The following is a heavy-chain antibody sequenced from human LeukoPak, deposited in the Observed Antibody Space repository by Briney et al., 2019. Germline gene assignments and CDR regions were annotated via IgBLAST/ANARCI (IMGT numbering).Heavy chain of an antibody. D-gene: IGHD3-10*01. Sequence: GGSLRLSCAASGFTFTNYAMNWVRQAPGKGLEWVSGFSGRGDSIYYADSVKGRFTISRDNSKNTLYLQMNSLRAEDTAVYYCAKDPQAGYYGSGSYSGYFDYWGQGTLVTVSS. CDR3: AKDPQAGYYGSGSYSGYFDY. CDR1: GFTFTNYA. CDR2: FSGRGDSI. V-gene: IGHV3-23*01. J-gene: IGHJ4*02.